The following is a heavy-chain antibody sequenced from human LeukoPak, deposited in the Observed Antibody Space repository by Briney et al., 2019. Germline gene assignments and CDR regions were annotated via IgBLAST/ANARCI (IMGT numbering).Heavy chain of an antibody. CDR1: GFTFSSYS. J-gene: IGHJ2*01. CDR2: ISSSSSYI. CDR3: ARPGGYDWYFDL. Sequence: GGSLRLSCAASGFTFSSYSMNWVRQAPGKGLEWVSSISSSSSYIYYADSVKGRFTISRDNAKNSLYLQMNSLRAEDTAVYYCARPGGYDWYFDLWGRGTLVTVSS. D-gene: IGHD5-12*01. V-gene: IGHV3-21*01.